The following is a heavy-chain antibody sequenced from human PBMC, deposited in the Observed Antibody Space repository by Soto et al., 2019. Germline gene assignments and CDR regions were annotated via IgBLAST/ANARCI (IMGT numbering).Heavy chain of an antibody. D-gene: IGHD3-22*01. Sequence: QVQLVESGGGVVQPGRSLRLSCAASGFSFRYHGMHWVRQAPGKGLEWLAVIWYDGTNRNYAGSVKGRFTISRDNSNNTLYLHMNSLRAEDTAVYYCAGENYESRGYWGRYHFDSWGQGTLVSVSS. V-gene: IGHV3-33*01. CDR1: GFSFRYHG. CDR2: IWYDGTNR. J-gene: IGHJ4*02. CDR3: AGENYESRGYWGRYHFDS.